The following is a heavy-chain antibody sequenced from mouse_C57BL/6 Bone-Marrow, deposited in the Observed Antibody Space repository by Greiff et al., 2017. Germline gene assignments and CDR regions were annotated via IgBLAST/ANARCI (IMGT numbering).Heavy chain of an antibody. CDR3: ATNYYGSNYYAMDY. D-gene: IGHD1-1*01. CDR1: VYTFTSYW. Sequence: QVQLQQPGAELVMPGASVKLSCKASVYTFTSYWMHWVKQRPGQGLEWIGEIDPSDSYTNYNQKFKGKSTLTVDKSSSTAYMQLSSLTSEDSAVXYCATNYYGSNYYAMDYWGQGTSVTVSS. V-gene: IGHV1-69*01. CDR2: IDPSDSYT. J-gene: IGHJ4*01.